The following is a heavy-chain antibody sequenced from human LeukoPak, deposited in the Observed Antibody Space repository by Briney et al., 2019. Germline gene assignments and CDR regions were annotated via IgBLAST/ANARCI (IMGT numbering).Heavy chain of an antibody. Sequence: SETLSLTCAVYGVSFSGYYWSWIRQPPGKGLEWVGEINDSGSTNYNPSLKSRVPISVDTSKNQFSLKLSSVTAADTAVYYCARGRYSVDTAIGNYYFDYWGQGTLVTVSS. CDR1: GVSFSGYY. CDR2: INDSGST. J-gene: IGHJ4*02. CDR3: ARGRYSVDTAIGNYYFDY. V-gene: IGHV4-34*01. D-gene: IGHD5-18*01.